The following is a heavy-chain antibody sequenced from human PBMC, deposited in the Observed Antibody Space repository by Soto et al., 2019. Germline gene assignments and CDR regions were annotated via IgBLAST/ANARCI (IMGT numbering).Heavy chain of an antibody. CDR3: ARVFGSRQQLVGGDWYFDL. CDR1: GYTFTGYY. V-gene: IGHV1-2*02. CDR2: INPNSGGT. Sequence: QVQLVQSGAEVKKPGASVKVSCKASGYTFTGYYMHWVRQAPGQGLEWMGWINPNSGGTNYAQKFQGRVTMTRDTAISTAYMERSRLRSDDTAVYYCARVFGSRQQLVGGDWYFDLWGRGTLVTVSS. D-gene: IGHD6-13*01. J-gene: IGHJ2*01.